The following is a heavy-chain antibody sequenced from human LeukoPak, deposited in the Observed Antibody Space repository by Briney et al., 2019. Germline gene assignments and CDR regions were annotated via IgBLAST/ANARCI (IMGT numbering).Heavy chain of an antibody. Sequence: SETLSLTCNVSGGPISSFNWNWLRQPPGKRLEWIGRILYSGTTDYNASLKSRVTISRDTSKNHFSLNLSAVTAADTAVYFCARVRDFGADSDAFDVWGQGTMVTVSS. CDR2: ILYSGTT. V-gene: IGHV4-59*01. D-gene: IGHD4/OR15-4a*01. CDR1: GGPISSFN. J-gene: IGHJ3*01. CDR3: ARVRDFGADSDAFDV.